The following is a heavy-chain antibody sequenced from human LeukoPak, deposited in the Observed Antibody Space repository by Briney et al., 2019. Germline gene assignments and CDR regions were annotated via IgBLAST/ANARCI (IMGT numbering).Heavy chain of an antibody. J-gene: IGHJ5*02. Sequence: SETLSLTCTVSGGSISSYYWSWIRQPAGKGLEWIGRIYTSGSTNYNPSLKSRVTMSVDTSKNQFSLKLSSVTVADTAVYYCARGVPDCGGDCYSPWGQGTLVTVSS. CDR3: ARGVPDCGGDCYSP. D-gene: IGHD2-21*02. CDR1: GGSISSYY. CDR2: IYTSGST. V-gene: IGHV4-4*07.